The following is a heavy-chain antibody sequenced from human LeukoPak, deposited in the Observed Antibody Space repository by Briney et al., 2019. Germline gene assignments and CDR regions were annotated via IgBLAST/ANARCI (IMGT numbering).Heavy chain of an antibody. D-gene: IGHD2/OR15-2a*01. CDR3: ARQIEGYYMDV. J-gene: IGHJ6*03. V-gene: IGHV7-4-1*02. CDR2: INTNTGNP. Sequence: ASVKVSCKASGYAFTGYYMHWVRQAPGQGLEWMGWINTNTGNPTYAQGFTGRFVFSLDTSVSTAYLQISSLKASDTAMYYCARQIEGYYMDVWGKGTTVTISS. CDR1: GYAFTGYY.